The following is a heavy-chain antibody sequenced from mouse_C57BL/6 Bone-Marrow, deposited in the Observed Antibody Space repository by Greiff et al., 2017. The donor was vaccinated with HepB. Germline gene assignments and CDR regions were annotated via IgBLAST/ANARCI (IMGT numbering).Heavy chain of an antibody. CDR1: GFSLTSYA. Sequence: VKLMESGPGLVAPSQSLSITCTVSGFSLTSYAISWVRQPPGTGLEWLGVIWTGGGTNYNSALKSRLSISKDNSKSQVFLKMNSLQTDDTARYYCARNKAYYGSSPWFAYWGQGTLVTVSA. J-gene: IGHJ3*01. D-gene: IGHD1-1*01. CDR2: IWTGGGT. CDR3: ARNKAYYGSSPWFAY. V-gene: IGHV2-9-1*01.